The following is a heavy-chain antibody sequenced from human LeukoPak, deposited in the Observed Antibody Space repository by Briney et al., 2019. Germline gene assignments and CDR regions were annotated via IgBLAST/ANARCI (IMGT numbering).Heavy chain of an antibody. CDR2: IYHSGST. Sequence: SETLSLTCTVSGYSISSGYYWGWIRQPPGKGQEWIGSIYHSGSTYYNPSLKSRVTISVDTSKNQFSLKLSSVTAADTAVYYCARGGGMATVYDVWGQGTMVTVSS. D-gene: IGHD5-24*01. V-gene: IGHV4-38-2*02. CDR3: ARGGGMATVYDV. CDR1: GYSISSGYY. J-gene: IGHJ3*01.